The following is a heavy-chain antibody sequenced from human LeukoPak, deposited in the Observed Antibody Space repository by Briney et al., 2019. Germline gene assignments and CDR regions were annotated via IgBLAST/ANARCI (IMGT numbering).Heavy chain of an antibody. D-gene: IGHD4-17*01. J-gene: IGHJ4*02. CDR2: IRSKAYGGTT. V-gene: IGHV3-49*04. Sequence: GGSLRLSCTGSGFTFGDYAMSWVRQAPGKGLEWVGFIRSKAYGGTTQYAASVKGRFSISRDDPKSIAYLQMNSLKTEDTAVYYCTRGTHDYGDYLGGYFDYWGQGTLVTVSS. CDR3: TRGTHDYGDYLGGYFDY. CDR1: GFTFGDYA.